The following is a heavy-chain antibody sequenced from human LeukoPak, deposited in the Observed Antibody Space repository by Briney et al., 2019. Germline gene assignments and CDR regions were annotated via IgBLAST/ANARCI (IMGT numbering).Heavy chain of an antibody. CDR2: IYSGDST. J-gene: IGHJ4*02. V-gene: IGHV3-66*01. Sequence: GGSLRLSCAASGFTASSNYMTWVRQAPGKGLEWVSVIYSGDSTYYADSVKGRFTISRDNSKNTLYLQMNSLRAEDTAVYYCASLYSSGWYQHYFDYWGQGILVTVSS. D-gene: IGHD6-19*01. CDR1: GFTASSNY. CDR3: ASLYSSGWYQHYFDY.